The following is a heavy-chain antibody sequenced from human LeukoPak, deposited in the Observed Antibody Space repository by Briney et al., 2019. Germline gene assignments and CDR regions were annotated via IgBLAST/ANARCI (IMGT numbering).Heavy chain of an antibody. J-gene: IGHJ4*02. CDR1: GGSFSGYY. CDR2: INHSGGT. D-gene: IGHD6-13*01. V-gene: IGHV4-34*01. Sequence: SETLSLTCAVYGGSFSGYYWSWIRQPPGKGLEWIGEINHSGGTNYNPSLKSRVTISVDTSKNQFSLKLSSVTAADTAVYYCARAGYSSSWYDYRGQGTLVTVSS. CDR3: ARAGYSSSWYDY.